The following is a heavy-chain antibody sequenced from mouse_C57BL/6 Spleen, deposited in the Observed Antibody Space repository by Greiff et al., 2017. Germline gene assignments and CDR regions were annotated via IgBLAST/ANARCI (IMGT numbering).Heavy chain of an antibody. CDR2: IDPSDSYT. V-gene: IGHV1-69*01. CDR3: ARGAMDY. Sequence: QVQLQQPGAELVMPGASVKLSCKASGYTFTSYWMHWVKQRPGQGLEWIGEIDPSDSYTNYNQKFKGKSTLTVDKSSSPAYMQLSSLTSEGSAVSYCARGAMDYWGQGTSVTVSS. CDR1: GYTFTSYW. J-gene: IGHJ4*01.